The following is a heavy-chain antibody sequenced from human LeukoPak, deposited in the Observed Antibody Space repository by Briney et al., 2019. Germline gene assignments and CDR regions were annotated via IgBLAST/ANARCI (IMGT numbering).Heavy chain of an antibody. CDR1: GFTFDDYT. J-gene: IGHJ6*04. CDR3: AELGITMIGGV. CDR2: IRWDGGST. D-gene: IGHD3-10*02. V-gene: IGHV3-43*01. Sequence: GGSLRLSCAASGFTFDDYTMHWVRQAPGKGLEWVSLIRWDGGSTYYADSVKGRFTISRDNAKNSLYLQMNSLRAEDTAVYYCAELGITMIGGVWGKGTTVTISS.